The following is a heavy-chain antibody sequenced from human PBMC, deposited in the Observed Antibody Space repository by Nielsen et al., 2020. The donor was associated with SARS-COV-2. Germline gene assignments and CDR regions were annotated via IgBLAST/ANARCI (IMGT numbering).Heavy chain of an antibody. CDR3: GRTPYSSSGSYDY. D-gene: IGHD6-6*01. Sequence: SVKVSCKASGGTFNSYAISWVRQAPGQGLEWMGGIIPIFGTANYAQKFQGRFTITAAESTSIAYLELSSLRSEDTAVYYRGRTPYSSSGSYDYWGQGTLVTVSS. V-gene: IGHV1-69*13. J-gene: IGHJ4*02. CDR1: GGTFNSYA. CDR2: IIPIFGTA.